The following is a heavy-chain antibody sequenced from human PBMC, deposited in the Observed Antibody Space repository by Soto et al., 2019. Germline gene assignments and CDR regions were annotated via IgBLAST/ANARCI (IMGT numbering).Heavy chain of an antibody. D-gene: IGHD1-7*01. CDR3: ARDTPITGTLSRRWFDP. CDR1: GYTFTSYA. CDR2: INAGNGNT. V-gene: IGHV1-3*01. Sequence: ASVKVSFKASGYTFTSYAMHWVRQAPGQRLEWMGWINAGNGNTKYSQKFQGRVTITRDTSASTAYMELSSLRSEDTAVYYCARDTPITGTLSRRWFDPWGQGTLVTVSS. J-gene: IGHJ5*02.